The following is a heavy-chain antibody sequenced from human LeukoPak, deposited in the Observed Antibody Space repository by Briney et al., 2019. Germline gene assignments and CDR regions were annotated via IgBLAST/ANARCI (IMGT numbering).Heavy chain of an antibody. J-gene: IGHJ4*02. Sequence: GGSLRLSCAASGFTFSNYAMHWVRQAPGKGLEWVTLISYDANNKYYADSVKGRFTISRDNSKNTLYLQMNSLRAEDTAVYYCARDGSYDYVWGSPDYWGQGTLVTVSS. V-gene: IGHV3-30*04. CDR3: ARDGSYDYVWGSPDY. CDR1: GFTFSNYA. D-gene: IGHD3-16*01. CDR2: ISYDANNK.